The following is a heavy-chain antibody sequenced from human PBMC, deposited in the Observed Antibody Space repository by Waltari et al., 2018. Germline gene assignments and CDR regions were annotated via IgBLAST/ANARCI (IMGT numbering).Heavy chain of an antibody. CDR1: GYTFTGYY. CDR2: INPTSGGT. V-gene: IGHV1-2*02. Sequence: QVQLVESGAEVKKPGASMKVSCKASGYTFTGYYIHWVRQAPGQGLEWMGWINPTSGGTNYAQKLQGRVTMTRDTSISTAYMELSRLNSDDTAVYYCARDRALGQQLIDSWGQGILVTVSS. CDR3: ARDRALGQQLIDS. D-gene: IGHD6-13*01. J-gene: IGHJ4*02.